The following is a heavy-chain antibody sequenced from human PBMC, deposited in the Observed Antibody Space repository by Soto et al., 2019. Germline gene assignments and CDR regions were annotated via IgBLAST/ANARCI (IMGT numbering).Heavy chain of an antibody. CDR3: ARELGAQQRSYGMDV. CDR2: ISYDGSNK. Sequence: ESGGGVVQPGRSLRLSCAASGFTFSSYAMHWVRQAPGKGLEWVAVISYDGSNKYYADSVKGRFTISRDNSKNTLYLQMNSLRAEDTAVYYCARELGAQQRSYGMDVWGQGTTVTVSS. D-gene: IGHD6-25*01. J-gene: IGHJ6*02. V-gene: IGHV3-30-3*01. CDR1: GFTFSSYA.